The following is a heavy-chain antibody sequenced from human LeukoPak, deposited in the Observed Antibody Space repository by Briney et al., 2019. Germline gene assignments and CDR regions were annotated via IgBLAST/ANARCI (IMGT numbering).Heavy chain of an antibody. CDR2: ISSSGGFI. V-gene: IGHV3-11*04. CDR3: ARSRAPMVRGFTPPLY. J-gene: IGHJ4*02. CDR1: RFTFSDYY. D-gene: IGHD3-10*01. Sequence: GGSLRLSCAASRFTFSDYYMSWIRQSPGMRLEWVASISSSGGFIYYADSVKGRFTISRDNAWNSLYLQMTSLRAEDTALYYCARSRAPMVRGFTPPLYWGQGTLVTVSS.